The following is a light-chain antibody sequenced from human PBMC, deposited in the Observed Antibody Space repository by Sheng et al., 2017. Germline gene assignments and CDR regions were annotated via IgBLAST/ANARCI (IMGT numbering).Light chain of an antibody. CDR1: SGSVSTTSY. CDR3: VLYMGRGIRV. CDR2: NTN. J-gene: IGLJ2*01. Sequence: QTVVTQEPSFSVSPGGTVTLTCGLNSGSVSTTSYPSWYQQAPGQPPRTLIYNTNSRSSGVPDRFSGSILGGKSVLTITGAQADDESDYYCVLYMGRGIRVFGGGTKLTVL. V-gene: IGLV8-61*01.